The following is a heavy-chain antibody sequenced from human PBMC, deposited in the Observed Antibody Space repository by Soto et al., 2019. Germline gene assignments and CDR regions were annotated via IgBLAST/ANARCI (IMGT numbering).Heavy chain of an antibody. CDR2: ISWTSVYI. V-gene: IGHV3-21*01. CDR3: AREGALKPFSS. J-gene: IGHJ5*02. CDR1: GFTFSNYN. Sequence: AGSLRLSCLASGFTFSNYNMNWVRKAPGKGLEWVSHISWTSVYIHYADSVKGRFTISRDNAKNSVYLQMDSLRVEDTAVYYCAREGALKPFSSWGQGALVTVS.